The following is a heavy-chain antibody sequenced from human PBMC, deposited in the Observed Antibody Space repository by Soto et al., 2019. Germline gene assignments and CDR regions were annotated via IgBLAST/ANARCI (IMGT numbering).Heavy chain of an antibody. D-gene: IGHD3-22*01. CDR1: GYTFTSYA. CDR3: ARVRNSMIVVVIDAFDI. CDR2: INAGNGNT. V-gene: IGHV1-3*01. J-gene: IGHJ3*02. Sequence: ASVKVSCKASGYTFTSYAMHWVRQATGQRLEWMGWINAGNGNTKYSQKFQGRVTITRDTSASTAYMELSSLRSEDTAVYYCARVRNSMIVVVIDAFDIWGQGTMVTVSS.